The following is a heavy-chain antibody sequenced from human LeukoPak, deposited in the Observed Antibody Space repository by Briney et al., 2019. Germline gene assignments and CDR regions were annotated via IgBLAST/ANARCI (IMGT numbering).Heavy chain of an antibody. CDR3: ARGGGYNDY. Sequence: ASVKVPCKASGYTFTGYYMHWVRQAPGQWLEWMGWINPNSGGTNYAQKLQGRVTMTTDTSASTAYMELRSLTSDDTAVYYCARGGGYNDYWGQGTLVTVSS. CDR1: GYTFTGYY. D-gene: IGHD4-17*01. CDR2: INPNSGGT. J-gene: IGHJ4*03. V-gene: IGHV1-2*02.